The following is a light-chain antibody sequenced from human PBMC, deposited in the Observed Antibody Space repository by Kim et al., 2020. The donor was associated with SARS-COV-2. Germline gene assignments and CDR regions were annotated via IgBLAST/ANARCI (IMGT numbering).Light chain of an antibody. Sequence: QRVTISCSGSSSNIGSSYVYWYQQLPGTAPKLLIYRNNERPSGVPDRFSGSKSDTSASLAISGLRSEDEADYYCAAWDDSLSVLRFGGGTKVTVL. V-gene: IGLV1-47*01. CDR2: RNN. CDR1: SSNIGSSY. CDR3: AAWDDSLSVLR. J-gene: IGLJ2*01.